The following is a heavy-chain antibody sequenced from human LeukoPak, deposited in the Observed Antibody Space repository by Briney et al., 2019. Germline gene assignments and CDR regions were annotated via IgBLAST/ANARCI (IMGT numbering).Heavy chain of an antibody. CDR3: ARVSYYDSSGYPIYYYYYYMDV. CDR2: ISSSSSAI. J-gene: IGHJ6*03. CDR1: GFTFNSYS. V-gene: IGHV3-21*04. D-gene: IGHD3-22*01. Sequence: GGSLRLSCAASGFTFNSYSMKWVRQAPGKGVEWVSSISSSSSAIYYADSVNRRFTISRDNAKNSLYLQMNSLRAEDTAVYYCARVSYYDSSGYPIYYYYYYMDVWGKGTTVTVSS.